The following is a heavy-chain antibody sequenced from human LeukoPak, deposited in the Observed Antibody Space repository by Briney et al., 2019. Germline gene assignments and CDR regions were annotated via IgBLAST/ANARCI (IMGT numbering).Heavy chain of an antibody. J-gene: IGHJ3*02. CDR2: IYHSGST. CDR1: GGSISSGGYS. Sequence: KASETLSLTCAVSGGSISSGGYSWSWIRQPPGKGLEWIGYIYHSGSTYYNPSLKSRVTISVDRSKNQFSLKLSSVTAADTAVYYCARVIKDDILKLDAFDIWGQGTMVTVSS. V-gene: IGHV4-30-2*01. CDR3: ARVIKDDILKLDAFDI. D-gene: IGHD1-7*01.